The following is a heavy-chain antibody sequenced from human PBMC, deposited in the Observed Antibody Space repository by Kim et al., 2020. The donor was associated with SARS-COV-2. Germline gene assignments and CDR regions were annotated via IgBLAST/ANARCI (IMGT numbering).Heavy chain of an antibody. D-gene: IGHD3-16*01. CDR2: T. Sequence: TKYIPSLKSRVTMSVVTSKNQFSLSLTAVTAADTAVYYCARTLGELSAFDIWGQGTLVTVSS. CDR3: ARTLGELSAFDI. J-gene: IGHJ3*02. V-gene: IGHV4-4*07.